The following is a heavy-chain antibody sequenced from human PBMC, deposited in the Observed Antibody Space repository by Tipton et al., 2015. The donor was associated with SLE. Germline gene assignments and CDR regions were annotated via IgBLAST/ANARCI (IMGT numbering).Heavy chain of an antibody. V-gene: IGHV1-2*02. Sequence: QLVQSGPEVKKPGASVKVSCKASGYTFTGYYMHWVRQAPGQGLEWMGWINPNSGGTNYAQKFQGRVTMTRDTSISTAYMELSRLRSDDTAVYYCARVSAAWTSSLGYWGQGTLVTVSS. CDR1: GYTFTGYY. D-gene: IGHD6-13*01. CDR3: ARVSAAWTSSLGY. J-gene: IGHJ4*02. CDR2: INPNSGGT.